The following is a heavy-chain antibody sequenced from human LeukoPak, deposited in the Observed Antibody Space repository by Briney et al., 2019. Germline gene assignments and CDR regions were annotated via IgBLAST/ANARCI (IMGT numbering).Heavy chain of an antibody. CDR3: AREDEVTGTWAMGAFDI. CDR1: GDSVSSKSAA. V-gene: IGHV6-1*01. Sequence: SQTLSLTCAISGDSVSSKSAAWNWIRQSPSRGLEWLGRTYYRSKWHNDYAVSVKSRITINPDTSKNQFSLQLNSVTPEDTAVYYCAREDEVTGTWAMGAFDIWGQGTMVAVSS. CDR2: TYYRSKWHN. J-gene: IGHJ3*02. D-gene: IGHD1-7*01.